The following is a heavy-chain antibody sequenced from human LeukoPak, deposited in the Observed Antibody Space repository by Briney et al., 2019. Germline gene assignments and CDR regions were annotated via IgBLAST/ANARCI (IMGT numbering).Heavy chain of an antibody. J-gene: IGHJ3*02. CDR2: ISWDSGSS. CDR3: VKDLRLDLHLDTFHI. D-gene: IGHD1-7*01. Sequence: GGSLRLSCAASGFTFDDFAMHWVRQPPGKGLQWISSISWDSGSSVYADSVKGRFSISRDNAKNSLYLQMHSLAPEYTALYYCVKDLRLDLHLDTFHIWGQGTMVTVS. V-gene: IGHV3-9*01. CDR1: GFTFDDFA.